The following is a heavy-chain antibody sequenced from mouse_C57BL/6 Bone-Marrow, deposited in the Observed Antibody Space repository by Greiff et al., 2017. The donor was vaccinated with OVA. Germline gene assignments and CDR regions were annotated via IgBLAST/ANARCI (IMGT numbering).Heavy chain of an antibody. V-gene: IGHV1-81*01. Sequence: QVQLQQSGAELARPGASVKLSCKASGYTFTSYGISWVKQRTGQGLEWIGEIYPRSGNTYYNEKFKGKATLTADKSSSTAYMELRSLTSEDSAVYFCARSLYDYDVPFAYWGQGTLVTVSA. CDR2: IYPRSGNT. D-gene: IGHD2-4*01. J-gene: IGHJ3*01. CDR3: ARSLYDYDVPFAY. CDR1: GYTFTSYG.